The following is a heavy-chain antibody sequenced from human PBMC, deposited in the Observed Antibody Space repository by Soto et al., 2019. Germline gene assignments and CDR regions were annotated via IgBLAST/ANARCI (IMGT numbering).Heavy chain of an antibody. J-gene: IGHJ4*02. CDR3: ARGSYYYDSSGYPNPYDY. D-gene: IGHD3-22*01. CDR1: GGSVSSGSYY. CDR2: IYYSGST. V-gene: IGHV4-61*01. Sequence: QVQLQESGPGLVKPSETLSLTCTVSGGSVSSGSYYWSWIRQPPGKGLEWSGYIYYSGSTNYNPALKSRVTISVDTSKNQFSLKLSSVTAADTAVYYCARGSYYYDSSGYPNPYDYWGQGTLVTVSS.